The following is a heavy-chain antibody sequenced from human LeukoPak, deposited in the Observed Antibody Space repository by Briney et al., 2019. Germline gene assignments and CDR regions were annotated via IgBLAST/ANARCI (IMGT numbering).Heavy chain of an antibody. D-gene: IGHD3-10*01. Sequence: GRSLRLSCAASGFTFSSYGMHWVRQAPGKGLEWVAVIWYDGSNKYYADSVKGRFTISRDNSKNTLYPQMNSLRAEDTAVYYCAREGQTYYYGSGSPTDYGMDVWGKGTTVTVSS. V-gene: IGHV3-33*01. CDR1: GFTFSSYG. J-gene: IGHJ6*04. CDR3: AREGQTYYYGSGSPTDYGMDV. CDR2: IWYDGSNK.